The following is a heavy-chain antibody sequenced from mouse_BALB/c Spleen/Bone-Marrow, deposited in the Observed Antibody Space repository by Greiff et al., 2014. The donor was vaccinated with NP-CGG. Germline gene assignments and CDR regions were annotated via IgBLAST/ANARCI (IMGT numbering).Heavy chain of an antibody. CDR1: GYTFTSYV. CDR3: AREGVDYFDY. J-gene: IGHJ2*01. V-gene: IGHV1-14*01. CDR2: INPYNDAT. Sequence: EVQLQQSGPELVKPGASVKMSCKASGYTFTSYVIHWVKQKPGQGLEWIGYINPYNDATKFNERFKGKATLTSDKSSSTAYKVLSSLTSEDSAVYYCAREGVDYFDYWGQGTTLTVSP.